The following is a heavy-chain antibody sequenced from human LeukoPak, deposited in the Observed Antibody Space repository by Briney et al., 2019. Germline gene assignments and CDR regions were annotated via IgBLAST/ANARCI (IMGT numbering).Heavy chain of an antibody. CDR2: ISSSSSYI. J-gene: IGHJ4*01. CDR1: GFTFSSYS. Sequence: GGSLRLSCAASGFTFSSYSMNWVRQAPGKGLEWVSSISSSSSYIYYADSVKGRFTISRDNAKNSLYLQMNSLRAEDAAAYYCAKDYGDYNFDYWGHGTLVTVSS. V-gene: IGHV3-21*01. D-gene: IGHD4-17*01. CDR3: AKDYGDYNFDY.